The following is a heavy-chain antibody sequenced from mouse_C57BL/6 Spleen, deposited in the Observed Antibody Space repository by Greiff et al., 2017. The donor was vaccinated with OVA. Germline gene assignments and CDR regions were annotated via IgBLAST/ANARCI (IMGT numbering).Heavy chain of an antibody. CDR1: GYTFTDYY. J-gene: IGHJ2*01. V-gene: IGHV1-19*01. Sequence: EVQLQQSGPVLVKPGASVKMSCKASGYTFTDYYMNWVKQSHGKSLEWIGVINPYNGGTSYNQKFKGKATLTVDKSSSTAYMELNSLTSEDSAVDYCARSITTVVARDYWGQGTTLTVSS. CDR2: INPYNGGT. CDR3: ARSITTVVARDY. D-gene: IGHD1-1*01.